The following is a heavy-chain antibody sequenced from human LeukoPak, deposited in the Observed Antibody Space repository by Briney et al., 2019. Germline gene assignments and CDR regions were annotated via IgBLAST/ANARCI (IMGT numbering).Heavy chain of an antibody. J-gene: IGHJ6*03. D-gene: IGHD2-15*01. CDR3: ARDFSGYCSGGSCDFYYYYYMDV. Sequence: GGSLRPSCAASGFTFSNYNMNWVRQAPGKGLEWVSYISSSSSTIYYADSVKGRFTISRDNAKNSLYLQMNSLRAEDTAVYYCARDFSGYCSGGSCDFYYYYYMDVWGKGTTVTVSS. CDR1: GFTFSNYN. CDR2: ISSSSSTI. V-gene: IGHV3-48*01.